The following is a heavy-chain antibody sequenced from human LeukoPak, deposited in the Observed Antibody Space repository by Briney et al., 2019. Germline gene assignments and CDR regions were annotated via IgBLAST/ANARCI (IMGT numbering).Heavy chain of an antibody. CDR3: ARDKLVRMDYYYYGMDV. V-gene: IGHV4-59*01. CDR2: IYYSGST. D-gene: IGHD4-23*01. Sequence: SETLSLTCTVSGGSISSYYWSWIRQPPGKGLEWIGYIYYSGSTNYNPSLKSRVTISVDMSKNQFSLKLSSVTAADTAVYYCARDKLVRMDYYYYGMDVWGQGTTVTVSS. J-gene: IGHJ6*02. CDR1: GGSISSYY.